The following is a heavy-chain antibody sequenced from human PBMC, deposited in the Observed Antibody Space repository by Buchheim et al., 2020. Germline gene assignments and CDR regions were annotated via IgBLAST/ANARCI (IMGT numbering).Heavy chain of an antibody. CDR1: GFTFQRST. D-gene: IGHD6-6*01. V-gene: IGHV3-43D*04. J-gene: IGHJ4*02. CDR3: VKAYSTSSVTSTLGN. CDR2: LSWDGLTT. Sequence: EVHLVESGGVVVQPGGSLRLPCAGSGFTFQRSTMHWVRQAPGKGLEWVSLLSWDGLTTSYADSVKGRLTFSRDNTINHLYLQMNGLRVADTAFYYCVKAYSTSSVTSTLGNWGQGTL.